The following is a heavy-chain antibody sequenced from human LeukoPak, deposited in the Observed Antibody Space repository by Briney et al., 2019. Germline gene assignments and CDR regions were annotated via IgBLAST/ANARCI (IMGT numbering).Heavy chain of an antibody. CDR1: GGSISSHY. J-gene: IGHJ4*02. CDR2: VYYTGNT. Sequence: SETLSLTCTVSGGSISSHYWSWIRQPPGKGLEWIGYVYYTGNTNHNPSLKSQVTISVDTSKNQISLKLYSVTAADTAVYYCARGPLGSGYTYFDYWGQGTLVTVSS. CDR3: ARGPLGSGYTYFDY. D-gene: IGHD5-12*01. V-gene: IGHV4-59*11.